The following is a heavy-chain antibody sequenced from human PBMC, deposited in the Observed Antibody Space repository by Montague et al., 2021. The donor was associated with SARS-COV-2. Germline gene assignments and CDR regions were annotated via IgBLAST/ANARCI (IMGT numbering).Heavy chain of an antibody. Sequence: SLRLSCAASGFTFSSYSMNWVRQAPGKGLEWVSSISSSSSYIYYADSVKGRFTISRDNAKNSLYLQMNSLRAEDTAVYYCANLPAVEMATYYYYGMDVWGQGTTVTVSS. V-gene: IGHV3-21*01. D-gene: IGHD5-24*01. CDR2: ISSSSSYI. J-gene: IGHJ6*02. CDR1: GFTFSSYS. CDR3: ANLPAVEMATYYYYGMDV.